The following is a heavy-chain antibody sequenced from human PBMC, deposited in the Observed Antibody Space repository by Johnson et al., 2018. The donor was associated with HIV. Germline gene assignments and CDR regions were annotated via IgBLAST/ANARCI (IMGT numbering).Heavy chain of an antibody. CDR2: ISWHSGSTI. Sequence: VQLVESGGGVVQPGRSLRLSCAASGFTFSSYGMHWVRQAPGKGLEWVSGISWHSGSTIYYADSVKGRFTISRDNAKNSLYLQMNSLRAEDTAVYYCARDPSRSPGAFDIWGQGTMVTVSS. CDR3: ARDPSRSPGAFDI. CDR1: GFTFSSYG. V-gene: IGHV3-48*04. J-gene: IGHJ3*02.